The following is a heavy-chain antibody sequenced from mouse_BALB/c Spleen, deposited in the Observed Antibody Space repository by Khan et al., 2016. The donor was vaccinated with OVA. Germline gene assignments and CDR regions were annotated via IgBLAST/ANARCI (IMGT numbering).Heavy chain of an antibody. CDR2: IYFSGSI. Sequence: EVQLQESGPDLVKPSQSLSLTCTVTGYSITSGYSWHWLRQFPGNKLEWMAYIYFSGSINYSPSLKSRISVTRDTSKNQFLLQLNSVTTELTVTYYCARDGNYMDYWGQGTSVTVSS. J-gene: IGHJ4*01. CDR3: ARDGNYMDY. CDR1: GYSITSGYS. D-gene: IGHD2-1*01. V-gene: IGHV3-1*02.